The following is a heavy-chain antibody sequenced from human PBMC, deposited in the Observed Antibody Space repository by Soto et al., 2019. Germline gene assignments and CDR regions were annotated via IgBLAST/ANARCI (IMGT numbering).Heavy chain of an antibody. V-gene: IGHV1-8*01. D-gene: IGHD1-1*01. CDR2: MNPNSGDT. J-gene: IGHJ4*02. CDR3: ARVGGNWNGDYFDY. Sequence: QVQLVQSGAEVKKPGASVKVSCKASGYTFSDHDINWVRQASGQGPEWLGWMNPNSGDTGYAQNFQGRVTMTRDTSKRTAYMELSSPRSEDTAVYYCARVGGNWNGDYFDYWGQGTLVTVSS. CDR1: GYTFSDHD.